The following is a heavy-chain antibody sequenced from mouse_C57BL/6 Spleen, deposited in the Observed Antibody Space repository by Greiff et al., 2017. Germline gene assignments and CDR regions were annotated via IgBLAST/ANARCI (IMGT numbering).Heavy chain of an antibody. CDR2: INPGSGGT. V-gene: IGHV1-54*01. J-gene: IGHJ2*01. Sequence: VQLQQSGAELVRPGTSVQVSCTASGYAFTNYLIEWVKQRPGQGLEWIGVINPGSGGTTYNEKFMGKATLTADKSSSTSYMQLSSLTSEYSAVYFCARKGDDGPFDYWGQGTTLTVSS. CDR1: GYAFTNYL. CDR3: ARKGDDGPFDY. D-gene: IGHD2-3*01.